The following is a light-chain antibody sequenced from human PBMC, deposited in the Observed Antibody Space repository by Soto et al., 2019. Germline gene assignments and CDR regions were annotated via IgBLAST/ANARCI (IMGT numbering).Light chain of an antibody. CDR2: DAS. CDR3: QQFNIYPLT. J-gene: IGKJ4*01. V-gene: IGKV1-13*02. Sequence: AIQFTQSPSSLSASVGDTVSITCRASQGISSALAWYQQKPGKAPKLLIHDASTLESGVPSRFSGSGSGTDFTLTISSLQPEDFATYYCQQFNIYPLTFGGGTKVDIK. CDR1: QGISSA.